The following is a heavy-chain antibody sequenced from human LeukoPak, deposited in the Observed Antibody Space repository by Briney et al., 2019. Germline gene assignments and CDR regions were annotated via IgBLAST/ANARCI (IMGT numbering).Heavy chain of an antibody. V-gene: IGHV3-23*01. D-gene: IGHD3-16*01. CDR1: GFTFNSYA. CDR2: ISGSGGST. CDR3: AKDKVPHVWGSSAFDY. Sequence: GGSLRLSCAASGFTFNSYAMSWVRQAPGKGLEWVSAISGSGGSTYYADSVKGRFTISRDNSKNTLYLQMNSLRAEDTAVYYCAKDKVPHVWGSSAFDYWGQGTLVTVSS. J-gene: IGHJ4*02.